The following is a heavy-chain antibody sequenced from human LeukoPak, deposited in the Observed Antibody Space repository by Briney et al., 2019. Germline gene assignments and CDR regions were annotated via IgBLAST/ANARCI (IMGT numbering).Heavy chain of an antibody. Sequence: SVKVSCKASGYTFTSYTISWVRQAPGQGLEWMGRIIPILGIANYAQKFQGRVTITADKSTSTAYMELSSLRSEDTAVYYCASDRLGGGNFPDWGQRTLVTVSS. V-gene: IGHV1-69*02. CDR2: IIPILGIA. CDR1: GYTFTSYT. D-gene: IGHD4-23*01. J-gene: IGHJ4*02. CDR3: ASDRLGGGNFPD.